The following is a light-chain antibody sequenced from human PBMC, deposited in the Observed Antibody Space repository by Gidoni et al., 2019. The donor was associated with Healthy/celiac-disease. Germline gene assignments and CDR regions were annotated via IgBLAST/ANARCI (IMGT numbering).Light chain of an antibody. V-gene: IGKV3-11*01. Sequence: EIVLTQSPAPLSLSPGERATLSCRASQSVSSYLAWYQQKPGQAPRLLIYDASNRATGIPARFSGSGSGTDFTLTISSLEPEDFAVYYCQQRSNWPPRMYTFGQGTKLEIK. J-gene: IGKJ2*01. CDR1: QSVSSY. CDR2: DAS. CDR3: QQRSNWPPRMYT.